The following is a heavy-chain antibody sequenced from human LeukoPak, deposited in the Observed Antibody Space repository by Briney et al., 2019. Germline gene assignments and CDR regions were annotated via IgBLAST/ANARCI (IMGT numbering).Heavy chain of an antibody. D-gene: IGHD1-26*01. Sequence: ASVKVSCKASGYTFTNYDINWVRQAPGQGLEWMGWVHPKSGYTGYAQKFQGRVTISRDTSISTAYMELSSLRSEDTAVYYCARVDGSADYWGQGTLVTVSS. CDR3: ARVDGSADY. J-gene: IGHJ4*02. CDR1: GYTFTNYD. V-gene: IGHV1-8*01. CDR2: VHPKSGYT.